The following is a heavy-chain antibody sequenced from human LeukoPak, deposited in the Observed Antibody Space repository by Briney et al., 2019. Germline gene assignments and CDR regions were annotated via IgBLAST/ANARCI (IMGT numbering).Heavy chain of an antibody. CDR2: ISSSGGST. D-gene: IGHD3-9*01. J-gene: IGHJ6*02. Sequence: PGRSLRLSCAASGFTFSSYAMSWVRQAPGKGLEWVSAISSSGGSTYYADSVKGRFTISRDNSKNTLYLQMNSLRAEDTAVYYCARANYDIPYYYYGMDVWGQGTTVTVSS. CDR1: GFTFSSYA. CDR3: ARANYDIPYYYYGMDV. V-gene: IGHV3-23*01.